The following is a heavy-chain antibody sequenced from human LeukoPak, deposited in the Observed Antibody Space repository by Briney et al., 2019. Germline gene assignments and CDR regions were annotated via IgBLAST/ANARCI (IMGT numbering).Heavy chain of an antibody. CDR3: ARLDIVVVVPRESYYYYMDV. V-gene: IGHV4-39*07. J-gene: IGHJ6*03. D-gene: IGHD2-15*01. CDR2: IYYSGST. Sequence: SESLSLTCTVSGGSISSSSYYWGWIRQPPGKGLEWIGSIYYSGSTYYNPSLKSRVTISVDTSKNQFSLKLSSVTAADTAVYYCARLDIVVVVPRESYYYYMDVWGKGTTVTVSS. CDR1: GGSISSSSYY.